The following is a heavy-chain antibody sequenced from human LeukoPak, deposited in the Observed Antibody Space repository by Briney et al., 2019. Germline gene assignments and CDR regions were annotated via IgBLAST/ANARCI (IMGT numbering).Heavy chain of an antibody. J-gene: IGHJ4*02. CDR2: IWYDGSNK. D-gene: IGHD3-22*01. CDR1: GFTFSSYG. Sequence: GRSLRLSCAASGFTFSSYGMHWVRQAPGKGLEWVAVIWYDGSNKYYADSVKGRFTISRDNSKNTLYLQMNSLRAEDTAVYYCTGGPDYYDSGGYYGEYWGQGTLVTVSS. CDR3: TGGPDYYDSGGYYGEY. V-gene: IGHV3-33*01.